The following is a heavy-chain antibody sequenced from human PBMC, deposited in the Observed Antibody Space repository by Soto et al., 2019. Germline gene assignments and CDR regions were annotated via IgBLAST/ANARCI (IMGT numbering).Heavy chain of an antibody. Sequence: GGSLRLSCAASGFTFSSYAMHWVRQAPGKGLEWVAVISYDGSNKYYADSVKGRFTISRDNSKNTLYLQMNSLRAEDTAVYYCARDETSTAAAGTFDYWGQGTLVTVSS. V-gene: IGHV3-30-3*01. J-gene: IGHJ4*02. D-gene: IGHD6-13*01. CDR1: GFTFSSYA. CDR3: ARDETSTAAAGTFDY. CDR2: ISYDGSNK.